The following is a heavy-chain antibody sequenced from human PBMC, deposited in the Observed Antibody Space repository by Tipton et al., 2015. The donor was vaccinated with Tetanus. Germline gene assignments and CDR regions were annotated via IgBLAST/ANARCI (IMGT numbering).Heavy chain of an antibody. CDR3: ARDRGDYTYYGMDV. J-gene: IGHJ6*02. CDR2: IDPNSGGT. Sequence: QVQLVQSGAEVKKPGASVKVSCKASGYTFTGYYIYWVRQAPGQWLEWMGWIDPNSGGTVYAQKFQGMVTMTRDTSISTAYMELRSLRSDDTAVYYCARDRGDYTYYGMDVWGPGPTVTVS. V-gene: IGHV1-2*02. CDR1: GYTFTGYY. D-gene: IGHD3-22*01.